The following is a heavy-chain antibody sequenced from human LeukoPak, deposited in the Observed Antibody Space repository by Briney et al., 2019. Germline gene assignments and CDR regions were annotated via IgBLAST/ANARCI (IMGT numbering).Heavy chain of an antibody. CDR2: INHDGNVN. J-gene: IGHJ6*02. V-gene: IGHV3-7*03. CDR3: ARGGGLDV. Sequence: GGSLKLSCAASGFTFSSYWMNWARQAPGKGLEWVASINHDGNVNYYVDSVKGRFTISRDNAKNSLYLQMSNLRAEDTAVYFCARGGGLDVWGQGATVTVSS. D-gene: IGHD3-16*01. CDR1: GFTFSSYW.